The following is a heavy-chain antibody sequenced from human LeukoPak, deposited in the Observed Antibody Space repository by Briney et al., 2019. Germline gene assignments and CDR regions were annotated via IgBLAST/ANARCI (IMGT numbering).Heavy chain of an antibody. V-gene: IGHV1-69*01. D-gene: IGHD3/OR15-3a*01. Sequence: SVKVSCKASGGTFSSYAISWVRQAPGQGLDWMGGIIPIFGTANYAQKFQGRVTITADESTSTAYMELSSLRSEDTDVYYCVRGREGTRIVRLVIDEWRPGSPVTVSS. CDR1: GGTFSSYA. CDR3: VRGREGTRIVRLVIDE. J-gene: IGHJ4*02. CDR2: IIPIFGTA.